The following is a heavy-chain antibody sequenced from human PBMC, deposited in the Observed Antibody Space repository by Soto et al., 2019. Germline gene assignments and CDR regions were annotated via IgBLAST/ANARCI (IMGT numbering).Heavy chain of an antibody. Sequence: KPSETLSLTCTVSGGSISSSSYFWGWIRQPPGRGLEWIGSINYSGSTYYNPSLKSRVTLSVDTPKNQFSLNVSSVTASDTALYYCSRRAPEGFDPWGQGTLVTVSS. CDR3: SRRAPEGFDP. CDR2: INYSGST. V-gene: IGHV4-39*01. J-gene: IGHJ5*02. CDR1: GGSISSSSYF.